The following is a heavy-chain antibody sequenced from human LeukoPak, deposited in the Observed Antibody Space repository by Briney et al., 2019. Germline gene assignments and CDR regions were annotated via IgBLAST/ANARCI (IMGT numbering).Heavy chain of an antibody. J-gene: IGHJ6*03. D-gene: IGHD6-13*01. Sequence: GGSLRLSCAASGFSVSTYEMNWVRQAPGKGLECVSYISSSGTTISYADSVEGRFTISRDNSKNSLYLQMDSLRVEDTAVYYCVRDPSYGSSWYYYMDVWGKGTTVTVSS. CDR3: VRDPSYGSSWYYYMDV. CDR1: GFSVSTYE. CDR2: ISSSGTTI. V-gene: IGHV3-48*03.